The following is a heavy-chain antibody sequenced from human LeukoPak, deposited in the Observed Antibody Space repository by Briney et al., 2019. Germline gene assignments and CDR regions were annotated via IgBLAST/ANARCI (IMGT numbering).Heavy chain of an antibody. D-gene: IGHD3-22*01. Sequence: PGGSLRLSCAVSGSTVKRNYMSWARQAPGKGLEWVSVTYSGGDTYYADSVKGRFTISRDNSKNTVYLQMNNLRPEDTAVYYCARLDDSNSRRPENDASDVWGQGTTVTVSS. V-gene: IGHV3-66*02. CDR2: TYSGGDT. CDR1: GSTVKRNY. J-gene: IGHJ3*01. CDR3: ARLDDSNSRRPENDASDV.